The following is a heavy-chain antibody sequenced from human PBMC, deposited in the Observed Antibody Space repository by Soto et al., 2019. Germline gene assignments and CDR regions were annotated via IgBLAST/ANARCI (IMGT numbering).Heavy chain of an antibody. CDR1: CGSIISGGYY. V-gene: IGHV4-31*03. CDR3: ARDAGDYGDANFDY. Sequence: SETLSLTCSVSCGSIISGGYYWSWIRQHPGKGLEWIGNIYYSGRTYYKPSLKSRTIISVDMTKNHFSLRLRSVTVADTAVYYCARDAGDYGDANFDYWGQGTLVTVSS. D-gene: IGHD4-17*01. J-gene: IGHJ4*02. CDR2: IYYSGRT.